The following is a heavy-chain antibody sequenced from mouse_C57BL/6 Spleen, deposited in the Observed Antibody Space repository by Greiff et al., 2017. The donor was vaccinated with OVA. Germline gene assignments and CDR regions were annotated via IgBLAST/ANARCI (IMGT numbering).Heavy chain of an antibody. V-gene: IGHV1-50*01. Sequence: QVQLQQPGAELVKPGASVKLSCKASGYTFTSYWMQWVKQRPGQGLEWTGEIDPSDSYTNYNQKFKGKATLTVDTSSSTAYMQRSSLTSEDSAVYYCASRGQDAMDYWGQGTSVTVSS. CDR2: IDPSDSYT. CDR1: GYTFTSYW. CDR3: ASRGQDAMDY. J-gene: IGHJ4*01. D-gene: IGHD3-3*01.